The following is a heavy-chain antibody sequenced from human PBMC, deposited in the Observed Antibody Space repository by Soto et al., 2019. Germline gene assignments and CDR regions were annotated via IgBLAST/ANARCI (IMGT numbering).Heavy chain of an antibody. D-gene: IGHD3-22*01. CDR2: IKQDGSEE. V-gene: IGHV3-7*03. J-gene: IGHJ4*02. Sequence: PGGSLRLSCIASGFTFSTHWTTWVRQAPGKALEWVANIKQDGSEEYYVDSVKGRFTISRDNAKNSLFLQMNSLRAEDTAVYYCASRPSDRIYYGVFDYWGQGTLVTVSS. CDR1: GFTFSTHW. CDR3: ASRPSDRIYYGVFDY.